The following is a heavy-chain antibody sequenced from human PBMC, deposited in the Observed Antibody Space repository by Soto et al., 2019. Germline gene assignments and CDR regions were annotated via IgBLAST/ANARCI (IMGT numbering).Heavy chain of an antibody. CDR1: GYNFAVYW. CDR3: ARGWKVAGDAFDI. Sequence: GESLKISCKGSGYNFAVYWIGWVRQMPGKGLEWMGMIYPGDSDTRYSPSFQGQVTISVDKSISTAYLQWSSLKASDTAMYYCARGWKVAGDAFDIWGQGTMVTV. CDR2: IYPGDSDT. D-gene: IGHD1-1*01. V-gene: IGHV5-51*01. J-gene: IGHJ3*02.